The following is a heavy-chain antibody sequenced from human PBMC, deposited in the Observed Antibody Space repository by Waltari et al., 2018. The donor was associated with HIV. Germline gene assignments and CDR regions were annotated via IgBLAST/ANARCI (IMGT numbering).Heavy chain of an antibody. Sequence: QVQLQQWGAGLLKPSETLSPTCAVYGGSFSAYYWSWFRQPPGKGLEWIGEINPRGTTTHNSSLDSRVTLAVDTSRNQFSLKVDSVTAADTATYYCARDSCSGQSCRGGFDIWGQGTVVSVSS. D-gene: IGHD2-15*01. J-gene: IGHJ3*02. CDR3: ARDSCSGQSCRGGFDI. CDR1: GGSFSAYY. CDR2: INPRGTT. V-gene: IGHV4-34*01.